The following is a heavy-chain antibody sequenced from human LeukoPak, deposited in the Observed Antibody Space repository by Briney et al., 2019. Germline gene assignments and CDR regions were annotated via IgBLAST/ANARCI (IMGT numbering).Heavy chain of an antibody. Sequence: GGSLRLSCAASAFTFGNYAMNGVRQAPGKGVEWVSAISGSGTTVHYADSVKGRFTISRDNSKSTLYLQMNSLTAEDTAVYYCAKAGGYYYYFYMDVWGKGTTVTVSS. CDR2: ISGSGTTV. J-gene: IGHJ6*03. CDR3: AKAGGYYYYFYMDV. D-gene: IGHD2-8*02. CDR1: AFTFGNYA. V-gene: IGHV3-23*01.